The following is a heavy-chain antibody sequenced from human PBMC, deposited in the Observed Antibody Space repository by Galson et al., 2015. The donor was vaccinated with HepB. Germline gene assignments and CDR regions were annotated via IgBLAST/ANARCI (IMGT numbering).Heavy chain of an antibody. CDR1: GFTFSSYT. J-gene: IGHJ4*02. Sequence: SLRLSCAASGFTFSSYTMHWVRQAPGKGLEWLSYISTDSSTIYYADSVKGRFTISRDNFKKTVYLQINSLRPDDSAVYYCTKDLPNGWAIDYWGQGTLVTVSS. CDR3: TKDLPNGWAIDY. V-gene: IGHV3-48*04. CDR2: ISTDSSTI. D-gene: IGHD2-8*01.